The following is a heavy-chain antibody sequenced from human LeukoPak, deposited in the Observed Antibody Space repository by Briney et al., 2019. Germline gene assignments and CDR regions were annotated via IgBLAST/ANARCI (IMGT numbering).Heavy chain of an antibody. Sequence: GGSLRLSCAASGFTFSSYAMSWVRQAPGKGLEWVSAISGSGGSTYYADSVKGRFTISRDNSKNTLYLQMNCLRAEDTAVYYCAKAVAGPMRYYGMDVWGQGTTVTVSS. J-gene: IGHJ6*02. CDR2: ISGSGGST. CDR1: GFTFSSYA. V-gene: IGHV3-23*01. CDR3: AKAVAGPMRYYGMDV. D-gene: IGHD6-19*01.